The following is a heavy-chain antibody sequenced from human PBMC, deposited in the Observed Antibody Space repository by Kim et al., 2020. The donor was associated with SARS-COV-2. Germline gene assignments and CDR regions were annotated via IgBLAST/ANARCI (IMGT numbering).Heavy chain of an antibody. CDR3: ARLGYCSSTSCPYYYYGMDV. CDR2: ISSSSSYT. Sequence: GGSLRLSCAASGFTFSDYYMSWIRQAPGKGLEWVSYISSSSSYTNYADSVKGRFTISRDNAKNSLYLQMNSLRAEDTAVYYCARLGYCSSTSCPYYYYGMDVWGQGTTVTVSS. J-gene: IGHJ6*02. V-gene: IGHV3-11*03. D-gene: IGHD2-2*01. CDR1: GFTFSDYY.